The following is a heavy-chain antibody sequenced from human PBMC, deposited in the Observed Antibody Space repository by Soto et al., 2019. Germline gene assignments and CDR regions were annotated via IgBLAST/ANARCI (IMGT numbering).Heavy chain of an antibody. D-gene: IGHD4-17*01. V-gene: IGHV1-69*06. J-gene: IGHJ6*02. CDR2: IIPIFGTA. CDR3: ARDTNGDYPSRYYYYGMDV. CDR1: GGTFSSYA. Sequence: QVQLVQSGAKVKKPGSSGKVSCKASGGTFSSYAISWVRQAPGQGLEWMGGIIPIFGTANYAQKFQGRVTITADKSTSTAYMELSSLRSEDTAVYYCARDTNGDYPSRYYYYGMDVWGQGTTVTVSS.